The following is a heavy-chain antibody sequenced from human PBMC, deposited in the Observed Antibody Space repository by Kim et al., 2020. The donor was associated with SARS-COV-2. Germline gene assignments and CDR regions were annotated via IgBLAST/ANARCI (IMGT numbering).Heavy chain of an antibody. D-gene: IGHD3-3*01. CDR1: GFTFSSSG. CDR2: LTTAGCNK. CDR3: AKGPLTFFCVAPVDV. J-gene: IGHJ6*02. Sequence: GGSLRLSCAASGFTFSSSGMTWVRQAPGKGLEWVAVLTTAGCNKYYADSVKGRFTISRDNSKNTLYLQMNSLRAEDTAVYYCAKGPLTFFCVAPVDVWGQGTMVTVSS. V-gene: IGHV3-30*18.